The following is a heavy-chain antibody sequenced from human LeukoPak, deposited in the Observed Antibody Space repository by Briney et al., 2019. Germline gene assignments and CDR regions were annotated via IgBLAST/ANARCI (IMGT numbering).Heavy chain of an antibody. CDR2: ISSSGSTI. CDR1: GFTLSDYY. Sequence: GGSLRLSCAASGFTLSDYYMNWIRQAPGKGLEWVSYISSSGSTIYYADSVKGRFTISRDNAKNSLYLQMNALRAEDTALYYCARRGSGDILTGWDYWGQGTLVTVSS. J-gene: IGHJ4*02. V-gene: IGHV3-11*04. D-gene: IGHD3-9*01. CDR3: ARRGSGDILTGWDY.